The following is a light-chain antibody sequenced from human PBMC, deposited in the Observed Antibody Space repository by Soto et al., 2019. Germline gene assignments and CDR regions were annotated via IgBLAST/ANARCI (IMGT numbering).Light chain of an antibody. V-gene: IGLV8-61*01. CDR3: VLYMGSGINWV. CDR1: SGSVSTSYY. J-gene: IGLJ3*02. Sequence: QTVVTQEPSFSVSPEGTVTLTCGLSSGSVSTSYYPSWYQQTPGQAPRTLIYSTNTRSSGVPDRFSGSILGNKAALTITGAQADDESDYYCVLYMGSGINWVFGGGTKLTVL. CDR2: STN.